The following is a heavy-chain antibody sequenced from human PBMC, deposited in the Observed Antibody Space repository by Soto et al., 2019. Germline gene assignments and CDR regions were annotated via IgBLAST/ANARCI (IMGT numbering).Heavy chain of an antibody. D-gene: IGHD6-6*01. CDR3: ARERPDGARLDP. CDR2: IYYSGST. CDR1: GCSISSGDCY. J-gene: IGHJ5*02. V-gene: IGHV4-30-4*01. Sequence: SETLSLTCSFSGCSISSGDCYWSWIRQPPGKGLEWIGYIYYSGSTYYNPSLKSRVTISVDTSKNQFSLKLSSVTAADTAVYYCARERPDGARLDPWGQGTLVTVSS.